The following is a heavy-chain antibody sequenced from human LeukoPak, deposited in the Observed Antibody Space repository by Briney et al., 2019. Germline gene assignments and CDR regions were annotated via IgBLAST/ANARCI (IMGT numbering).Heavy chain of an antibody. V-gene: IGHV3-23*01. Sequence: PGGSLRLSCAASGFTFSNYAMSWVRQAPGKGLEWGSAISGSAGSTYYADSVKGRFTISRDNSKNTLYLQMYSLRAEDTAVYYCAKVLYDYLWGSYRHDAFDIWGQGTMVTVSS. CDR2: ISGSAGST. D-gene: IGHD3-16*02. CDR1: GFTFSNYA. CDR3: AKVLYDYLWGSYRHDAFDI. J-gene: IGHJ3*02.